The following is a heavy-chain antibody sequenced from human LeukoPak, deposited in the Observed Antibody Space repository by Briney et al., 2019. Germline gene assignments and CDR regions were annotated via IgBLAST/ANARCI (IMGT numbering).Heavy chain of an antibody. Sequence: PGGSLRLSCAVSGFTFDDYAMHWVRQAPGKGLEWVSLISGDGGTTYYADSVKGRFTISRDNSKNSLYLQMNSLRTEDTALYYCAKDEGRCLDYWGQGTLVTVSS. CDR3: AKDEGRCLDY. D-gene: IGHD2-15*01. V-gene: IGHV3-43*02. J-gene: IGHJ4*02. CDR1: GFTFDDYA. CDR2: ISGDGGTT.